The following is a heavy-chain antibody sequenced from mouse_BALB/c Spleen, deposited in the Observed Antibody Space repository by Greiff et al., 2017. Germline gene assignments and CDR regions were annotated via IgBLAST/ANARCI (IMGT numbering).Heavy chain of an antibody. V-gene: IGHV5-12-2*01. D-gene: IGHD1-1*01. CDR1: GFTFSSYT. J-gene: IGHJ1*01. CDR2: ISNGGGST. Sequence: EVMLVESGGGLVQPGGSLKLSCAASGFTFSSYTMSWVRQTPEKRLEWVAYISNGGGSTYYPDTVKGRFTISRDNAKNTLYLQMSSLKSEDTAMYYCARYGSSPYWYFDVWGAGTTVTVSS. CDR3: ARYGSSPYWYFDV.